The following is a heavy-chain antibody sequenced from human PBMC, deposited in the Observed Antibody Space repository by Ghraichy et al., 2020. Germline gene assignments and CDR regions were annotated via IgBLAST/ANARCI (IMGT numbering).Heavy chain of an antibody. CDR3: TRPEYYSDCSDDY. Sequence: GGSLRLSCAASGFTFSASTIHWVRQASGKGLEWVGRIKSKANSYATVYAASLKGRFTISRDDSKNTAYLQMNSLKTEDTAVYYCTRPEYYSDCSDDYWGQGTLVTVSS. J-gene: IGHJ4*02. V-gene: IGHV3-73*01. D-gene: IGHD3-22*01. CDR1: GFTFSAST. CDR2: IKSKANSYAT.